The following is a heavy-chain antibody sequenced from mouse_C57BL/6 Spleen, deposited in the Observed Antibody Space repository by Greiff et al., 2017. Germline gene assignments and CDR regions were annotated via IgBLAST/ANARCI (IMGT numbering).Heavy chain of an antibody. CDR1: GFTFSDAW. CDR3: TRGLRRWAMDY. CDR2: IRNKANNHAT. D-gene: IGHD2-4*01. J-gene: IGHJ4*01. Sequence: EVHLVESGGGLVQPGGSMKLSCAASGFTFSDAWMDWVRQSPEKGLEWVAEIRNKANNHATYYAESVKGRFTISRDDSKSSVYLQMNSLSAEDTGIYYCTRGLRRWAMDYWGHGTSVTVSS. V-gene: IGHV6-6*01.